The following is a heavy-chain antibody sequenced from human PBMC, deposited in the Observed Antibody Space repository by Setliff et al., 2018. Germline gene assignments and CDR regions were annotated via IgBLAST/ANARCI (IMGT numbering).Heavy chain of an antibody. CDR2: TIPNFGTT. Sequence: ASVKVSCTASGGTFSSYGISWVRQAPGQGLEWLGGTIPNFGTTNYAQEFQGRVTIITDESTSTAYMELSSLRFEDTAVYYCAREGVDTRSSTDYRYYMDLWGKGTTVTVSS. V-gene: IGHV1-69*05. CDR3: AREGVDTRSSTDYRYYMDL. CDR1: GGTFSSYG. D-gene: IGHD5-18*01. J-gene: IGHJ6*03.